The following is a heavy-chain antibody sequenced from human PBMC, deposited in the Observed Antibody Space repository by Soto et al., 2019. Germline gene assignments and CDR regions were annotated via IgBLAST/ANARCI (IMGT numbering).Heavy chain of an antibody. V-gene: IGHV3-11*06. Sequence: QVQLVESGGGLVKPGGSLRLSCAASGFTFSDYYMSWIRQAPGKELEWVSYISSSSSYTNYADSVKGRFTISRDNAKNSLYLQMNSLRAEDTAVYYCARKLVRGDGDYWGQGTLVTVSS. J-gene: IGHJ4*02. CDR3: ARKLVRGDGDY. CDR2: ISSSSSYT. D-gene: IGHD3-10*01. CDR1: GFTFSDYY.